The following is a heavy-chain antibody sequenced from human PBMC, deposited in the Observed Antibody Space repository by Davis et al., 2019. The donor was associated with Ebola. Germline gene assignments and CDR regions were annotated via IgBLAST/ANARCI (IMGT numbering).Heavy chain of an antibody. J-gene: IGHJ4*02. CDR3: ARPSPTGGGFDY. CDR1: GYTFTSYA. CDR2: INAGNGNT. D-gene: IGHD1-1*01. V-gene: IGHV1-3*01. Sequence: ASVKVSCKASGYTFTSYAMHWVRQAPGQRLEWMGWINAGNGNTKYSQKFQGRVTLTRDTSTSTVYMELSSLRSEDTAVYYCARPSPTGGGFDYWGQGTLVTVSS.